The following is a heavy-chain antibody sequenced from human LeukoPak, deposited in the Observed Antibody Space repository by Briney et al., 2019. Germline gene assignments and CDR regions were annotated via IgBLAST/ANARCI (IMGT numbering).Heavy chain of an antibody. CDR2: ISSSSSYI. V-gene: IGHV3-21*01. J-gene: IGHJ3*02. CDR1: GFTFSSYS. D-gene: IGHD2-2*01. Sequence: GGSLRLSCAASGFTFSSYSMNWVRQAPGKGLEWVSSISSSSSYIYYADSVKGRFTISRDNSKNTLYLQMNSLRAEDTAVYYCAKDLLSYQLLSRDAFDIWGQGTMVTVSS. CDR3: AKDLLSYQLLSRDAFDI.